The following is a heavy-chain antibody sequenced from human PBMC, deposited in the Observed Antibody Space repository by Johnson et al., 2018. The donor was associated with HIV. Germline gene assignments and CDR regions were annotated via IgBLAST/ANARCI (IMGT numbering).Heavy chain of an antibody. CDR2: IGTAGDT. CDR1: GFTFDDYG. V-gene: IGHV3-13*01. CDR3: ANLVADYDSSGEQPNDAFDI. J-gene: IGHJ3*02. D-gene: IGHD3-22*01. Sequence: VQLVESGGGVVRPGESLRLSCAASGFTFDDYGMSWVRQAPGKGLEWVSGIGTAGDTYYPGSVKGRFTISRENAKNSLYLQMNSLRAGDTAVYYCANLVADYDSSGEQPNDAFDIWGQGTMVTVSS.